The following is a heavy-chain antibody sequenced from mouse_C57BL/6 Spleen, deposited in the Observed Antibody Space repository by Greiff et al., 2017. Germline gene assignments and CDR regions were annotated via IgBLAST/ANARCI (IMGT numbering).Heavy chain of an antibody. CDR2: IWRGGST. D-gene: IGHD2-3*01. Sequence: VQLQQSGPGLVQPSQSLSITCTVSGFSLTSYGVHWVRQSPGKGLEWLGVIWRGGSTDYNAAFMSRLSITKDNSKSQVFFKMNSLQADDTAIYYCAKTGDGNHEGYAMDYWGQGTSVTVSS. J-gene: IGHJ4*01. CDR3: AKTGDGNHEGYAMDY. V-gene: IGHV2-5*01. CDR1: GFSLTSYG.